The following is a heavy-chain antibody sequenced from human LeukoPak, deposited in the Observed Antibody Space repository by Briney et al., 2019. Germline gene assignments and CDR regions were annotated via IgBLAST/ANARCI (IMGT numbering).Heavy chain of an antibody. CDR3: ARDPHPGFGEAGGPFDY. D-gene: IGHD3-10*01. CDR1: GFTFSSYG. V-gene: IGHV3-33*01. CDR2: IWYDGSNK. J-gene: IGHJ4*02. Sequence: PGRSLRLSCAASGFTFSSYGMHWVRQAPGKGLEWVAVIWYDGSNKYYADSVKGRFTISRDNSKSTLYLQMNSLRAEDTAVYYCARDPHPGFGEAGGPFDYWGQGTLVTVSS.